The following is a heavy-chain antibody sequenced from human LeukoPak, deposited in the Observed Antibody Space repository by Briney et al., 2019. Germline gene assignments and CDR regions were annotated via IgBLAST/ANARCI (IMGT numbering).Heavy chain of an antibody. D-gene: IGHD3-16*01. Sequence: SETLSLTCAVYGGSFSGYYWSWIRQPPGKGLEWIGEINHSGSTNYNPSLKSRVTISVDTSKNQFSLKLSSVTAADTAVYYCARVKGRGVLLNWGQGTLVTVSS. CDR1: GGSFSGYY. CDR3: ARVKGRGVLLN. J-gene: IGHJ4*02. CDR2: INHSGST. V-gene: IGHV4-34*01.